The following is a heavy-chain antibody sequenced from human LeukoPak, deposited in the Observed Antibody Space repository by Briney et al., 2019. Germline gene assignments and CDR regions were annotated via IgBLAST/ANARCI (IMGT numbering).Heavy chain of an antibody. D-gene: IGHD3-22*01. Sequence: GRSLRLSCAASGFTFSSYGMHWVRQAPGKGLEWVVVIWYDGSNKYYADSEKGRFAISRDNSKNTLYLQMNSLRAEDTAVYYCAREDYDSFHYYYGMDVWGQGTTVTVSS. CDR2: IWYDGSNK. CDR3: AREDYDSFHYYYGMDV. CDR1: GFTFSSYG. J-gene: IGHJ6*02. V-gene: IGHV3-33*01.